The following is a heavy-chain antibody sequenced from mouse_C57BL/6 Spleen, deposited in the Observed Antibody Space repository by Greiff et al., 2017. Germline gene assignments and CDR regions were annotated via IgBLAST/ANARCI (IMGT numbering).Heavy chain of an antibody. CDR2: INPNSGST. J-gene: IGHJ4*01. Sequence: VQLQQPGAELVKPGASVKLSCKASGYTFTSYWMHWVKQRPGQGLEWIGMINPNSGSTNYNEKFKSKATLTVAKSSSAAYMQLSSLTSEDSAVYYCARWGMDYWGQGTSVTVSS. CDR3: ARWGMDY. V-gene: IGHV1-64*01. CDR1: GYTFTSYW.